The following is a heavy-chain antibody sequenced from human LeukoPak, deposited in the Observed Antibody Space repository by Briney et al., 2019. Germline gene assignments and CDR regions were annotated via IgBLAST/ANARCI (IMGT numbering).Heavy chain of an antibody. Sequence: PSETLSLTCAVYGGSISSYYWSWIRQPPGKGLEWIGYIYYSGSTNYNPSLKSRVTISVDTSKNQFSLKLSSVTAADTAVYYCASALSSWYYFDYWGQGTLVTVSS. CDR3: ASALSSWYYFDY. J-gene: IGHJ4*02. CDR2: IYYSGST. CDR1: GGSISSYY. V-gene: IGHV4-59*08. D-gene: IGHD6-13*01.